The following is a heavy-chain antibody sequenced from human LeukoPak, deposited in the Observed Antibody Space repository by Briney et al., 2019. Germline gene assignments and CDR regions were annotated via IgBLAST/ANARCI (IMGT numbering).Heavy chain of an antibody. J-gene: IGHJ3*01. CDR1: GFTFTNFG. V-gene: IGHV3-33*01. D-gene: IGHD1-1*01. CDR3: AREGPVSGTSPFDL. CDR2: LWSDGYTK. Sequence: PGTSLRLSGAASGFTFTNFGMHWVRQAPGKGLEWVAVLWSDGYTKYYADSVKGRFTVSRDTSKDTLYLQMNSLRVEDTALYYCAREGPVSGTSPFDLWGQGTKVTISS.